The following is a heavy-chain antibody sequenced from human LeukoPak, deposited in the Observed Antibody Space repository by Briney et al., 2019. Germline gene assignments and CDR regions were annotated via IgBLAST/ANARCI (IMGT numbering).Heavy chain of an antibody. J-gene: IGHJ4*02. CDR1: GGSISSYY. Sequence: SETLSLTCTVSGGSISSYYWSWIRQPPGKGLEWIGYIYYSGSTNYNPSHKSRVTISVDTTKNQFSLKLSSVTAADTAVYYCARVAYGYSSGWYLDYWGQGTLVTVSS. D-gene: IGHD6-19*01. CDR2: IYYSGST. V-gene: IGHV4-59*01. CDR3: ARVAYGYSSGWYLDY.